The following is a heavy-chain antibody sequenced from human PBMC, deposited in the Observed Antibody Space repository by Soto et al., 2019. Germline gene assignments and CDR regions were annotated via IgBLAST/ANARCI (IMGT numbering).Heavy chain of an antibody. Sequence: QVQLVQSGAEVKKPGASVKVSCKASGYTFTSYDINWVRQATGQGLEWMGWMNPNSGNTGYAQQFQGRVTMTRNTSIIPAYMELSSLRSEDTAVYYCARGRGYQPEDYMDVWGKGTTVTVSS. CDR2: MNPNSGNT. CDR3: ARGRGYQPEDYMDV. D-gene: IGHD2-2*01. J-gene: IGHJ6*03. CDR1: GYTFTSYD. V-gene: IGHV1-8*01.